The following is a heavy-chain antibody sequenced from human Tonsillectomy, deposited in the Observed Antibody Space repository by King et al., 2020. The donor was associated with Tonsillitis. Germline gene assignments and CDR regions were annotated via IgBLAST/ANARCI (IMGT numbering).Heavy chain of an antibody. CDR1: GGSVSNYY. D-gene: IGHD3-10*01. J-gene: IGHJ3*02. Sequence: VQLQESGPGLVKPSETLSLTCTVSGGSVSNYYWNWIRQPPGKGLEWIASIFYTGNTDYNPSFKSRVTMSVDTSKNQVSLRLSSVTAADTAVFYCARQPITMVRGVFEARDAFDIWGQGTMVTVSS. CDR3: ARQPITMVRGVFEARDAFDI. V-gene: IGHV4-59*08. CDR2: IFYTGNT.